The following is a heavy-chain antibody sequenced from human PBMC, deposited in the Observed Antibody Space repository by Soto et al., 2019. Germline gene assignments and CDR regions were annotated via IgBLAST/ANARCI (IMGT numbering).Heavy chain of an antibody. Sequence: QVQLVQSGAEVKKPGASVKVSCKASGYTFTSYGISWVRQAPGQGLEWMGWISAYNGNTNYAQKLQGRVTRTTDTSSSTSYMELKSLRSDDTAVYYCARHSRYYYYSSGDYTTGNWFYPWGHRTLVTVSA. CDR2: ISAYNGNT. CDR3: ARHSRYYYYSSGDYTTGNWFYP. D-gene: IGHD3-22*01. CDR1: GYTFTSYG. J-gene: IGHJ5*02. V-gene: IGHV1-18*01.